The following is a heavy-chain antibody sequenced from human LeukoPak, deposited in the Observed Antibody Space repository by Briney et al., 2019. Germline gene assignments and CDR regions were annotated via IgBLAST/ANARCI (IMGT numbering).Heavy chain of an antibody. CDR1: GFSVGGYW. J-gene: IGHJ4*02. V-gene: IGHV3-74*01. D-gene: IGHD5-12*01. CDR3: TRGASGYGNFDY. Sequence: GGPLRLSCAASGFSVGGYWMHWVRQGPGMGLVWVSRINSDGSSISYAGSVRGRFSISRDNAKNTLYLQMNSLRAEDTAVYYCTRGASGYGNFDYWGQGTLVTVSS. CDR2: INSDGSSI.